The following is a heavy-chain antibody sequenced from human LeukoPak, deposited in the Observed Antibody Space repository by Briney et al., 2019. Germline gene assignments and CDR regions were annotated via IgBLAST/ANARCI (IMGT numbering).Heavy chain of an antibody. J-gene: IGHJ4*02. CDR3: ASTEGTSTYYAWGSYRLDY. CDR1: GFTFSSYG. Sequence: PGGSLRLSCAASGFTFSSYGMHWVRQAPGKGLEWVSAITGSGGSTFYADSVKGRFTISRDNSKNTLYLQMNSLRAEDMAAYYCASTEGTSTYYAWGSYRLDYWGQGTLVTVSS. D-gene: IGHD3-16*02. V-gene: IGHV3-23*01. CDR2: ITGSGGST.